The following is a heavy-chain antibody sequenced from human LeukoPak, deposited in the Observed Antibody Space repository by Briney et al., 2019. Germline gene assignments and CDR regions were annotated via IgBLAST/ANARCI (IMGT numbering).Heavy chain of an antibody. V-gene: IGHV4-39*07. CDR1: GGSISSSSYY. J-gene: IGHJ6*03. Sequence: SETLSLTCTVSGGSISSSSYYWGWIRQPPGKGLEWIGSIYYSGSTYYNPSLKSRVTISVDTSKNQFSLKLSSVAAADTAVYYCVRPYYYFMDVWSKGTTVTVSS. CDR3: VRPYYYFMDV. CDR2: IYYSGST. D-gene: IGHD3-16*01.